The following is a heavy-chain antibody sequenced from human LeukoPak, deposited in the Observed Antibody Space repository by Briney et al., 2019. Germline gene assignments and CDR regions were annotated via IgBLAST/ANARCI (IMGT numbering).Heavy chain of an antibody. CDR2: IYYSGGT. CDR3: ARAGYSSSWLLYYFDY. CDR1: GGSISSSSYY. J-gene: IGHJ4*02. Sequence: SETLSLTCTVSGGSISSSSYYWGWIRQPPGKGLEWIGSIYYSGGTYYNPSLKSRVTISVDTSKNQFSLKLSSVTAADTAVYYCARAGYSSSWLLYYFDYWGQGTLVTVSS. V-gene: IGHV4-39*01. D-gene: IGHD6-13*01.